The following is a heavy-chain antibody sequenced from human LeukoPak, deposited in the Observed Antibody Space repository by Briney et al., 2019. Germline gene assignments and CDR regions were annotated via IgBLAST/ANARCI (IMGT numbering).Heavy chain of an antibody. CDR2: IYTSGST. J-gene: IGHJ3*02. D-gene: IGHD3-22*01. CDR3: ARDLIGAFDI. V-gene: IGHV4-61*02. CDR1: GGSISSGSYY. Sequence: SETLSLTCTVSGGSISSGSYYWSWIRQPAGKGLEWIGRIYTSGSTNYNPSPKSRVTISVGTSKNQFSLKLSSVTAADTAVYYCARDLIGAFDIWGQGTMVTVSS.